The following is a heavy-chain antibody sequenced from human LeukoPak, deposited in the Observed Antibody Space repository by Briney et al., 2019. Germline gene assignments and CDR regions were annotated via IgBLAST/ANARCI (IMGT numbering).Heavy chain of an antibody. V-gene: IGHV1-18*01. CDR1: GYTFTSYG. CDR3: ARDLGHYYDSSVFFDF. J-gene: IGHJ4*02. CDR2: ISAYNGNT. Sequence: GASVKVSCKASGYTFTSYGISWVRQAPGQGLEWMGWISAYNGNTNYAQKLQGRVTMTTDTSTSTAYMELRSLRFDDTAVYYCARDLGHYYDSSVFFDFWGQGTLVTVSS. D-gene: IGHD3-22*01.